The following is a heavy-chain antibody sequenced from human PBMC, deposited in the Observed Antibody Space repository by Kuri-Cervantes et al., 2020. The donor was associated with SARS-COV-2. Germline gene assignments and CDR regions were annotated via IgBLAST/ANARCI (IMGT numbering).Heavy chain of an antibody. V-gene: IGHV1-24*01. CDR3: ARKSRPLGLSYYGMDV. J-gene: IGHJ6*02. Sequence: ASVKVSCKVSGYTLTELSMHWVRQAPGKGLEWMGGFDPEDGETIYAQKFQGRVTMTEDTSTDTAYMELSSLSSEVTAVYYCARKSRPLGLSYYGMDVWGQGTTVTVSS. CDR1: GYTLTELS. CDR2: FDPEDGET.